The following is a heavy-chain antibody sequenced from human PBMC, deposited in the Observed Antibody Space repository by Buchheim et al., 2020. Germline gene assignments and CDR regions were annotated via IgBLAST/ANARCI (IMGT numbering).Heavy chain of an antibody. J-gene: IGHJ6*02. CDR3: ARDQIAVGVFYGMDV. Sequence: EVQLVESGGGLVQPGGSLRLSCAASGFTFGTYSMNWVRQAPGKGLEWISYISGSSSSIYYADSVKGRFSISRDNPKNSLTLPMSSLRDEDTAVYYCARDQIAVGVFYGMDVWGRGTT. D-gene: IGHD2-21*01. CDR1: GFTFGTYS. V-gene: IGHV3-48*02. CDR2: ISGSSSSI.